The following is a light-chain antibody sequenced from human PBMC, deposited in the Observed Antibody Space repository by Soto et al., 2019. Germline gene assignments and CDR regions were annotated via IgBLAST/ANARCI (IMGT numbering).Light chain of an antibody. CDR1: SSNIGSGYD. J-gene: IGLJ1*01. CDR3: QSYDSRLSGFYV. CDR2: GDT. V-gene: IGLV1-40*01. Sequence: QSVLTQPPSVSGAPGQRVTISCTGASSNIGSGYDVHWYQQLPATAPKLLIYGDTTRPSGVPDRFSGYKSGTSASLAITGLQAEDEGDYYCQSYDSRLSGFYVFGTGTKLTVL.